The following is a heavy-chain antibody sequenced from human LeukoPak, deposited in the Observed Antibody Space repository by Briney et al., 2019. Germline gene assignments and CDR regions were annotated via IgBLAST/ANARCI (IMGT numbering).Heavy chain of an antibody. CDR2: FDPEDGET. V-gene: IGHV1-24*01. CDR3: ASRRFYYGSWSWFDP. D-gene: IGHD3-10*01. CDR1: GGTFSSYA. Sequence: AASVKVSCKASGGTFSSYAISWVRQAPGQGLEWMGGFDPEDGETIYAQKFQGRVTMTEDTSTDTAYMELSSLRSEDTAVYYCASRRFYYGSWSWFDPWGQGTLVTVSS. J-gene: IGHJ5*02.